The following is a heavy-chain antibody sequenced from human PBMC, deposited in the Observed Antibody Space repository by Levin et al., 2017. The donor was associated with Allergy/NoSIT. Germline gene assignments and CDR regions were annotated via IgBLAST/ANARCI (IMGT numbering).Heavy chain of an antibody. CDR2: ISYDGSNK. CDR3: VRVITMVRGVPDY. V-gene: IGHV3-30-3*01. D-gene: IGHD3-10*01. J-gene: IGHJ4*02. Sequence: GGSLRLSCAASGFTFSSYAMHWVRQAPGKGLEWVAVISYDGSNKYYADSVKGRFTISRDNSKNTLYLQMNSLRAEDTAMYYCVRVITMVRGVPDYWGQGTLVTVSS. CDR1: GFTFSSYA.